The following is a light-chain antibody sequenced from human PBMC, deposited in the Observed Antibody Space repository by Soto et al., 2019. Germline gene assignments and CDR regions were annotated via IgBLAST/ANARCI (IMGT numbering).Light chain of an antibody. Sequence: DIPMTQSPSSLSASVGDRVTITCRASQGISNYLVWYQQKPGRVPKVLIYDASTLQSGVPSRFSGSGSGTDFTLTISSLQPEDVATYYCQKYNSAPWTFGQGTKVEIK. V-gene: IGKV1-27*01. CDR3: QKYNSAPWT. CDR2: DAS. J-gene: IGKJ1*01. CDR1: QGISNY.